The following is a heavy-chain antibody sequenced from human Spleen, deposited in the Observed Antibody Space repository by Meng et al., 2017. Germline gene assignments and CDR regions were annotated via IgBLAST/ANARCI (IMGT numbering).Heavy chain of an antibody. CDR1: GASISNADYY. D-gene: IGHD2-2*01. V-gene: IGHV4-30-4*01. CDR3: ARVSSASSHPRFDP. Sequence: QVQLQESGPGLVKPSQTLSLTCTVSGASISNADYYWSWIRQPPGKGLEWIGYIYYSGSTYYNPSLRSRVVISVDTSKNQFSLKLNAVSAADTAVYFCARVSSASSHPRFDPWGQGTLVTVSS. CDR2: IYYSGST. J-gene: IGHJ5*02.